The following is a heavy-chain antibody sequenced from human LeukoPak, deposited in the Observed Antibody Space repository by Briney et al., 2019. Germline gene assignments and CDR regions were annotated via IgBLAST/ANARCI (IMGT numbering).Heavy chain of an antibody. CDR2: IYYSGST. D-gene: IGHD3/OR15-3a*01. CDR1: GGSISSHY. V-gene: IGHV4-59*11. J-gene: IGHJ2*01. CDR3: ARDAGTGWYFEL. Sequence: SETLSLTCSVSGGSISSHYWSWIRQPPGKGLEWIGYIYYSGSTNYNPSLKSRVTMSVDTSKNQFSLKLNSVTAADTALYFCARDAGTGWYFELWGRGTLVTVSS.